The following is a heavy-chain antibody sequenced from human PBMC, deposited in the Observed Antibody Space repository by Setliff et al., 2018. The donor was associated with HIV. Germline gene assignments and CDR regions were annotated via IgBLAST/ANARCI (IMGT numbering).Heavy chain of an antibody. CDR3: ARAGGGATDQAFDI. J-gene: IGHJ3*02. V-gene: IGHV1-46*01. CDR2: IDPNGGAT. CDR1: GYSFTSYF. Sequence: EASVKVSCKAFGYSFTSYFLHWARQAPGQGLEWLGIIDPNGGATNNAQKLQGRLTVTTDTSTSTLYMELSNLRSDDTAVYYFARAGGGATDQAFDIWGQGTMVTVSS. D-gene: IGHD2-2*01.